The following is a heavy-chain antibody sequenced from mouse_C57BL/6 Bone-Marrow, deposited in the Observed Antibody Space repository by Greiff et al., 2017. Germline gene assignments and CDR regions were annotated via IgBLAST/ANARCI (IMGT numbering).Heavy chain of an antibody. CDR2: IDPSDSYT. Sequence: QVQLQQPGAELVRPGPSVKLSCKASGYTFTSYWMHWVKQRPGQGLEWIGVIDPSDSYTNYNQKFKGKATLTVDTSSSAAYMQLSSLTSEDSAVYYYAREDGYYLAYWGQGTLVTVSA. CDR1: GYTFTSYW. J-gene: IGHJ3*01. CDR3: AREDGYYLAY. V-gene: IGHV1-59*01. D-gene: IGHD2-3*01.